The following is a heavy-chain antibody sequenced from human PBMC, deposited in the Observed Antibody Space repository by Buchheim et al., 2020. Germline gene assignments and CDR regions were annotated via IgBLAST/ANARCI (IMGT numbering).Heavy chain of an antibody. CDR3: AKGRMVVAGLDY. CDR2: ISYDGSNK. CDR1: GFTFSSYG. D-gene: IGHD2-15*01. V-gene: IGHV3-30*18. J-gene: IGHJ4*02. Sequence: QVQLVESGGGVVQPGRSLRLSCAASGFTFSSYGMHWVRQAPGKGLEWVAVISYDGSNKYYADSVKGRFTISRDNSKNTLYLQMNSLRAEDTAVYYCAKGRMVVAGLDYWGQGTL.